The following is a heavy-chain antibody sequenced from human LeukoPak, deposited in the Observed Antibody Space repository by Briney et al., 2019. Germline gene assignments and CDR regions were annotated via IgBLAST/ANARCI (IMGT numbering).Heavy chain of an antibody. V-gene: IGHV1-2*02. D-gene: IGHD3-22*01. CDR1: GYTFTVYY. CDR3: AGDYCDSSGYYSYFFDY. CDR2: INPNSGGK. Sequence: AAVTVSFKGSGYTFTVYYMHWVRQPPAQGREWMGWINPNSGGKNNAQNFRGRVTMTRDTSIRTDDMELSKLRSDDTGVYYWAGDYCDSSGYYSYFFDYWGEGTEVTVSS. J-gene: IGHJ4*02.